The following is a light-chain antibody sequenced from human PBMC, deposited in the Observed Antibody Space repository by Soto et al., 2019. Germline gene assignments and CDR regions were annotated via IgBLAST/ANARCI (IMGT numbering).Light chain of an antibody. Sequence: DIQMTQSPSTLSASVGDRVTITCRASQSISSWLAWYQQKPGKAPTRLIYKASSLESGVPSRFSGSGSGTEFTLTISRLEPEDCTVYYCHRYETFGQGTKV. CDR2: KAS. CDR3: HRYET. J-gene: IGKJ1*01. CDR1: QSISSW. V-gene: IGKV1-5*03.